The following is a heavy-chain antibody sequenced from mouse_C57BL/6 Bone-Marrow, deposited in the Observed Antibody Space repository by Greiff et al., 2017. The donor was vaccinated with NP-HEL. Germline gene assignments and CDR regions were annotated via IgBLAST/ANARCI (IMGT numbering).Heavy chain of an antibody. Sequence: VQLQQPGPELVKPGASVKISCKASGYSFTSYYIHWVKQRPGQGLEWIGWIYPGSGNTKYNEKFKGKATLTADTSSSTAYMQLSSLTSEDSAVYYCLDGYYGYWGQGTTLTVSS. J-gene: IGHJ2*01. CDR2: IYPGSGNT. CDR1: GYSFTSYY. V-gene: IGHV1-66*01. D-gene: IGHD2-3*01. CDR3: LDGYYGY.